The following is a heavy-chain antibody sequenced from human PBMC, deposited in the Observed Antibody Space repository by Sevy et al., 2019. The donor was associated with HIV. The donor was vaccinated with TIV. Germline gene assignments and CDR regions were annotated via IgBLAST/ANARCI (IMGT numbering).Heavy chain of an antibody. D-gene: IGHD1-1*01. CDR3: TRWKGVQSIFDY. Sequence: GGSLRLSCTASGFSFGDYAMNWVRQAPGKGLEWVAFLKNKARGGTLDHAASVKGRFTISRDDSKSIVYLQMNDLGTEDTGVYYCTRWKGVQSIFDYWGQGTLVTVSS. V-gene: IGHV3-49*04. CDR1: GFSFGDYA. J-gene: IGHJ4*02. CDR2: LKNKARGGTL.